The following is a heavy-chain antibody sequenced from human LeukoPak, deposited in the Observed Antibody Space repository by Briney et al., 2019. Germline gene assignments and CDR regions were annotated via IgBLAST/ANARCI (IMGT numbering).Heavy chain of an antibody. CDR2: ISSSSSYI. D-gene: IGHD3-3*01. J-gene: IGHJ4*02. CDR3: AKAPYYDFWSGYSPDY. Sequence: GGSLRLSCAASGFTFSSYSMNWVRQAPGKGLEWVSSISSSSSYIYYADSVKGRFTISRDNAKNSLYLQMNSLRAEDTAVYYCAKAPYYDFWSGYSPDYWGQGTLVTVSS. CDR1: GFTFSSYS. V-gene: IGHV3-21*04.